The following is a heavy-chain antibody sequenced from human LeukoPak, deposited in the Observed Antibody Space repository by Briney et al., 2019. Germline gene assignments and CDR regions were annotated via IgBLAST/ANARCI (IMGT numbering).Heavy chain of an antibody. CDR3: ARGGPGTAATIRYSYYYYMDV. J-gene: IGHJ6*03. CDR2: INPNSGGT. V-gene: IGHV1-2*02. Sequence: ASVKVSCKASGYTFTGYYMHWVRQAPGQGLEWMGWINPNSGGTNYAQKFQGRVTMTRDTSISTAYMELSRLRSDDTAVYFCARGGPGTAATIRYSYYYYMDVWGKGTTVTVSS. CDR1: GYTFTGYY. D-gene: IGHD5-12*01.